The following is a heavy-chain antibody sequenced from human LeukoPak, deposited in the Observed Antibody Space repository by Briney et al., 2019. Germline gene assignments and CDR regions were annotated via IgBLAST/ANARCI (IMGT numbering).Heavy chain of an antibody. CDR2: IYSGGRP. CDR1: GFSVSTNY. V-gene: IGHV3-66*01. Sequence: PGGSLRLSCAASGFSVSTNYMSWVRQAPGKGLEWVSVIYSGGRPYYADSVKGRFTLSRDNTKNTLSLQMNSLRAEDTAVYYCAKVPSCTSTSCYAFFDYWGQGTLVTVSS. J-gene: IGHJ4*02. D-gene: IGHD2-2*01. CDR3: AKVPSCTSTSCYAFFDY.